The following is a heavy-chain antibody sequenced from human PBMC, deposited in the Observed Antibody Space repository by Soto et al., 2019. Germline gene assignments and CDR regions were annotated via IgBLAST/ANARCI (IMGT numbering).Heavy chain of an antibody. Sequence: GASVKVSCKASGYTFTSYGISWVRQAPGQGLEWMGWISAYNGNTNYAQKLQGRVTMTTDTSTSPAYLELRSLRADDTAGYYCARFEGHLNWFAPWGQGTLVTLSS. CDR1: GYTFTSYG. CDR3: ARFEGHLNWFAP. CDR2: ISAYNGNT. J-gene: IGHJ5*02. D-gene: IGHD3-9*01. V-gene: IGHV1-18*01.